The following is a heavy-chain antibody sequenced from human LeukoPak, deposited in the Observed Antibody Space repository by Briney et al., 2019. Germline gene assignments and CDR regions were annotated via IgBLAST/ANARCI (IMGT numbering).Heavy chain of an antibody. D-gene: IGHD2-15*01. V-gene: IGHV5-51*01. Sequence: PGESLKISCKGSGYSFTRYSIGWVRQMPGKGLEWRGIISPIDSNTRYNPSFQGKVTISADKSISTAYLQWSSLKASDTAMYYCALTPRGYCSGGSCYIGYWGQGTLVTVSS. CDR2: ISPIDSNT. CDR3: ALTPRGYCSGGSCYIGY. J-gene: IGHJ4*02. CDR1: GYSFTRYS.